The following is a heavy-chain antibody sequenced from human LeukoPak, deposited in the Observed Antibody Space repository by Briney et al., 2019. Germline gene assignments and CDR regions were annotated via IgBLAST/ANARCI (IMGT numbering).Heavy chain of an antibody. D-gene: IGHD3-22*01. Sequence: GESLKISCKGSGSSFTNYWIGWVRQMPGKGLEWMGIIYPGDSDTRYSPSFQGQVTISVDKYINTAYLQWSSLKASDTAMYYCARHFSDSSGSYSYFDYWGQGTLVTVSS. J-gene: IGHJ4*02. CDR2: IYPGDSDT. CDR1: GSSFTNYW. CDR3: ARHFSDSSGSYSYFDY. V-gene: IGHV5-51*01.